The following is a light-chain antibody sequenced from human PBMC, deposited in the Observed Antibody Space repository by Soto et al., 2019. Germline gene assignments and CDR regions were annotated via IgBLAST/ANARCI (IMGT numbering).Light chain of an antibody. Sequence: DTQMTQAPSSLSASVGDRVTITCRASQSISSYLNWYQQRPGKAPKFLIYAASSLQSGVPSRFSGSGSGTDFTLTISSLQPEDFATYFCQQSYSIPLTFGQGTKVDI. CDR1: QSISSY. V-gene: IGKV1-39*01. J-gene: IGKJ1*01. CDR3: QQSYSIPLT. CDR2: AAS.